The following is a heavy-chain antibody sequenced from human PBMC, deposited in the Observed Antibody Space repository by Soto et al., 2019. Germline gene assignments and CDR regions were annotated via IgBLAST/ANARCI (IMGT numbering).Heavy chain of an antibody. Sequence: EVQLVESGGGLVQPGGSLRLSCAASGFTFNTYWMHWVRQAPGKGLVWVSRINSDGSRTNYADSVKGRFTISRDSAKNTLYLQMNSLRAEDTAVYYCARGELTGDYDDMDVWGKGTTVTVSS. CDR2: INSDGSRT. V-gene: IGHV3-74*01. J-gene: IGHJ6*03. D-gene: IGHD1-26*01. CDR3: ARGELTGDYDDMDV. CDR1: GFTFNTYW.